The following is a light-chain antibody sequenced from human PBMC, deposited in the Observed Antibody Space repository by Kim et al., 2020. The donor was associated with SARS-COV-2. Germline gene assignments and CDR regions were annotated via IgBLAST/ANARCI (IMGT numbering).Light chain of an antibody. V-gene: IGKV1-27*01. CDR1: QGITNS. CDR2: AAS. CDR3: QKYNSAPWT. Sequence: VSGGDRGTINCRASQGITNSLASYQQKPAKVPPRRIYAASALQSGALSRFSGSGSGTDFNLTNSRLQPEDVATYYCQKYNSAPWTFGQGTKVDIK. J-gene: IGKJ1*01.